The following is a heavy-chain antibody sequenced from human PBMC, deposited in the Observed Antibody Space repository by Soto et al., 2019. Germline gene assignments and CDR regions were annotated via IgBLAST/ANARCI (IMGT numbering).Heavy chain of an antibody. CDR2: IKSKTDGGTT. D-gene: IGHD3-10*01. V-gene: IGHV3-15*01. CDR3: TTVTMVRGEPGGPNHYWFDP. CDR1: GFTFSNAW. J-gene: IGHJ5*02. Sequence: GGSLRLSCAASGFTFSNAWMSWVRQAPGKGLEWVGRIKSKTDGGTTDYAAPVKGRFTISRDDSKNTLYLQMNSLKTEDTAVYYCTTVTMVRGEPGGPNHYWFDPWGQGTLVTVSS.